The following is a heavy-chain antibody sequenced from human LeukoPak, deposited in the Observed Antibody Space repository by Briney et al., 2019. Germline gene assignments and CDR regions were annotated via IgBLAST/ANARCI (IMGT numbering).Heavy chain of an antibody. J-gene: IGHJ4*02. CDR2: INHGGST. D-gene: IGHD3-22*01. CDR1: GGSFSGYY. CDR3: ARGRYYDSSGYYKTKNRSLDY. V-gene: IGHV4-34*01. Sequence: SETLSLTCAVYGGSFSGYYWSWIRQPPGKGLEWIGEINHGGSTNYNPSLKSRVTISVDTSKNQFSLKLSSVTAADTAVYYCARGRYYDSSGYYKTKNRSLDYWGQGTLVTVSS.